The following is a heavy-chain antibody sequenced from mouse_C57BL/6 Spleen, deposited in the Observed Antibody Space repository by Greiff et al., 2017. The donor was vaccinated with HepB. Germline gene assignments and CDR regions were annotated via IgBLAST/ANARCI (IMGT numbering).Heavy chain of an antibody. D-gene: IGHD3-2*02. Sequence: VKLQESGAELVKPGASVKISCKASGYAFSSYWMNWVKQRPGKGLEWIGQIYPGDGDTNYNGKFKGKATLTADKSSSTAYMQLSSLTSEDSAVYFCARQAQAIFDYWGQGTTLTVSS. CDR3: ARQAQAIFDY. J-gene: IGHJ2*01. V-gene: IGHV1-80*01. CDR2: IYPGDGDT. CDR1: GYAFSSYW.